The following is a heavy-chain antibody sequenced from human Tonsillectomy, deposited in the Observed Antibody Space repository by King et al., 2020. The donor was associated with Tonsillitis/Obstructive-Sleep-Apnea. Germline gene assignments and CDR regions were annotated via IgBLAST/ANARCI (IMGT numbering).Heavy chain of an antibody. CDR3: ASSRGFPGPNWFDP. CDR1: VGTFSSYA. Sequence: QLVQSGAEVKKPGSSVKVSCKASVGTFSSYAISWVRQAPGQGLEWMGGIIPIFRTANYAQKFQGRVTMTADESTSTAYMELTSLRSEDTAVYYCASSRGFPGPNWFDPWGQGTLVTVSS. D-gene: IGHD2-2*01. CDR2: IIPIFRTA. J-gene: IGHJ5*02. V-gene: IGHV1-69*12.